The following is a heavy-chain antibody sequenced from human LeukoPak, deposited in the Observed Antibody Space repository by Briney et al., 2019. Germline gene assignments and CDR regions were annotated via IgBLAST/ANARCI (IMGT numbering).Heavy chain of an antibody. CDR2: ISGSGGST. CDR1: GFTFSSYA. CDR3: AKDLSSVVVVAATPFGY. J-gene: IGHJ4*02. Sequence: PGGSLRLSCAASGFTFSSYAMSWVRQAPGKGLEWVSAISGSGGSTYYADSVKGRFTISRDNSKNTLYLQMNSLRAADTAVYYCAKDLSSVVVVAATPFGYWGQGTLGTVSS. V-gene: IGHV3-23*01. D-gene: IGHD2-15*01.